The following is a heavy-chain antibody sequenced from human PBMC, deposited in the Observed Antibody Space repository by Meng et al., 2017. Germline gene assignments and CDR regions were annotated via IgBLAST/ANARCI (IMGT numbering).Heavy chain of an antibody. Sequence: AQLQQWGAGLLKPSETLSLTCAVYGGSFSGYYWSWIRHPPGKGLEWIGEINHSGSTNYNPSLKSRVTISVDTSKNQFSLKLSSVTAADTAVYYCARRRGGSSDWFDPWGQGTLVTVSS. CDR3: ARRRGGSSDWFDP. V-gene: IGHV4-34*01. D-gene: IGHD6-6*01. CDR1: GGSFSGYY. J-gene: IGHJ5*02. CDR2: INHSGST.